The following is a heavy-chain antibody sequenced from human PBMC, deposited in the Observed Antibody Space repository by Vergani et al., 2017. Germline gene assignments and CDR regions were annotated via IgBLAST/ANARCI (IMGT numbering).Heavy chain of an antibody. CDR1: GVSIKSRSYY. J-gene: IGHJ6*02. CDR3: SRNRAIELAGRMHYYYAIDV. CDR2: IYDNGNT. V-gene: IGHV4-39*01. D-gene: IGHD5-24*01. Sequence: QLQLQESGPGLVKPSETLSLTCAVSGVSIKSRSYYWGWIRQSPGKGLEWIGSIYDNGNTYYNPSLKSRVAISVDTSKKQVSLNLGSVTAADTALYYCSRNRAIELAGRMHYYYAIDVWGQGTTVTVSS.